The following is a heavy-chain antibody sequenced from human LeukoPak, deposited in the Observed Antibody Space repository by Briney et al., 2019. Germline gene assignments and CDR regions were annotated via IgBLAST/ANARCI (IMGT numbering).Heavy chain of an antibody. D-gene: IGHD6-19*01. CDR3: ARDSSGWYYFDY. V-gene: IGHV3-48*03. CDR1: GFTFSSYE. J-gene: IGHJ4*02. CDR2: ISRSSGSSI. Sequence: PGGSLRLSCAASGFTFSSYEMNWVRQAPGKGLEWVSYISRSSGSSIYYADSVKGRFTISRDNAKNSLYLQMNSLRAEDTAVYYCARDSSGWYYFDYWGQGILVTVSS.